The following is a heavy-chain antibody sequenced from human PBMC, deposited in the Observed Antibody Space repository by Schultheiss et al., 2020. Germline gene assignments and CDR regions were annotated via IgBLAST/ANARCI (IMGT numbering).Heavy chain of an antibody. J-gene: IGHJ6*02. D-gene: IGHD4-23*01. CDR3: ARGAGYGGGCLDV. V-gene: IGHV3-23*01. Sequence: GGSLRLSCVASGFTFSSYAMGWVRQAPGKGLEWVSALSGSGDKTYYADSVKGRFTISRENAKNSLYLQMNSLRAEDTAVYYCARGAGYGGGCLDVWGQGTTVTVSS. CDR1: GFTFSSYA. CDR2: LSGSGDKT.